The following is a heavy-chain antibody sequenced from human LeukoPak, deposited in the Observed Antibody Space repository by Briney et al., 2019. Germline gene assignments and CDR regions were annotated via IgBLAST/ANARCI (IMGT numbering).Heavy chain of an antibody. J-gene: IGHJ4*02. CDR1: GFTLSSYE. CDR3: ATDGRSSGWYGFDY. D-gene: IGHD6-19*01. V-gene: IGHV3-21*01. Sequence: GGSLRLSCAASGFTLSSYEMNWVRLAPGKGLEWVSSIASPVGRMYYADSLKGRITISRDNARSTLYLQMNGLRAEDTAVYYCATDGRSSGWYGFDYWGQGILVTVSS. CDR2: IASPVGRM.